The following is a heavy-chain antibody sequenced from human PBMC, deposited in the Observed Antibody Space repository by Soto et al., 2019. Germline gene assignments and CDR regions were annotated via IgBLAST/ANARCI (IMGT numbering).Heavy chain of an antibody. Sequence: SETLSLTCTVSGGSISSYYWSWIRQTPGKGLEWIGYIYYSGSTNYNPSLKSRVTISVDTSKNQFSLKLSSVTAADTAVYYCARDGSEYYYGSGTARYGMDVWGQGTTVTVSS. J-gene: IGHJ6*02. CDR3: ARDGSEYYYGSGTARYGMDV. CDR1: GGSISSYY. V-gene: IGHV4-59*01. D-gene: IGHD3-10*01. CDR2: IYYSGST.